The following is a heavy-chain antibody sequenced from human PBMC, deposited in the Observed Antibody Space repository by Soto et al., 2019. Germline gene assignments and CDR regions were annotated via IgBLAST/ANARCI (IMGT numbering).Heavy chain of an antibody. V-gene: IGHV3-23*01. CDR3: AKDSVSMVRGFDY. J-gene: IGHJ4*02. D-gene: IGHD3-10*01. CDR2: ISGSGGST. CDR1: GFTFSSYA. Sequence: EVQLSDSGGGLVQPGGSLRLSCAASGFTFSSYAMNWVRQAPGKGLEWVSAISGSGGSTYYADSVKGRFTISRDNSKNTLYLQMNSLRAEDTAVYYCAKDSVSMVRGFDYWGQGTLVTVSS.